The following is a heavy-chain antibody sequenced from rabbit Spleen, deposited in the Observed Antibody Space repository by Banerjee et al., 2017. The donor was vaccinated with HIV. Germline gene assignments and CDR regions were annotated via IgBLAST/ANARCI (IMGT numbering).Heavy chain of an antibody. V-gene: IGHV1S7*01. CDR1: GVSFNDKD. Sequence: QLEESGGGLVKPEGSLTLTCKASGVSFNDKDVMCWVRQAPGKGLEWIGIIYAAKGSTDYASWVNGRFTISSDNAQNTLFLQLNSLTAADTATYFCVREVAAKFNLWGPGTLVTVS. CDR2: IYAAKGST. CDR3: VREVAAKFNL. D-gene: IGHD4-1*01. J-gene: IGHJ4*01.